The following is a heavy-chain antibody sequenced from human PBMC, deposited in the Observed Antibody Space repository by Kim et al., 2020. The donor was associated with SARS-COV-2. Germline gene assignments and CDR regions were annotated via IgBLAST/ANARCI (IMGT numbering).Heavy chain of an antibody. CDR2: ITDSGETS. CDR1: GITFSASA. D-gene: IGHD2-2*01. V-gene: IGHV3-23*01. CDR3: ARVRYQLLFVRPGWFDP. Sequence: GGSLRLSCTVSGITFSASAMSWVRQAPGKGLEWVSAITDSGETSYYASSVRGRFTISRDNSRSTLYLQMSSLRADDTAVYFCARVRYQLLFVRPGWFDPWGQGTLVPVSS. J-gene: IGHJ5*02.